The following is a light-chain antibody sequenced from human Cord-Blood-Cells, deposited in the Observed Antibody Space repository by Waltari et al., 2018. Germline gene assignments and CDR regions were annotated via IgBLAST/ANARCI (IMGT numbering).Light chain of an antibody. CDR1: SSNIGNNY. CDR2: DNN. V-gene: IGLV1-51*01. J-gene: IGLJ3*02. Sequence: QSVLTQPPSVSAAPGQKVTISCSGSSSNIGNNYVSWYQQLPGTAPKLLIYDNNRRPSGSPGRFSGSKSGTSATLGITGLQTGDEADYYCGTWDSSLSAGVFGGGTKLTVL. CDR3: GTWDSSLSAGV.